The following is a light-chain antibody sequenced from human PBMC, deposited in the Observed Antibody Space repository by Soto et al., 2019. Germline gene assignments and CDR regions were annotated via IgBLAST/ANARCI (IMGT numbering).Light chain of an antibody. J-gene: IGKJ1*01. Sequence: DIQMTQSPSTLSASVGDRVTITCRASQSISNWLAWYQQKPGKAPKLLIYKASSLESGVPSRFSGSGSGTEFTLTISSLQPDDFATYYCQQYNSYPWTVGQGTKVEIK. CDR3: QQYNSYPWT. CDR2: KAS. CDR1: QSISNW. V-gene: IGKV1-5*03.